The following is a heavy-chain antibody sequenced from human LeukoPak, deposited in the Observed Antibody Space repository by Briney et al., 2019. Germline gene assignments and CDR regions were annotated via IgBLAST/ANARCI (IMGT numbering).Heavy chain of an antibody. Sequence: PSETLSLTCTVSGGSISSGSYYWSWIRQPAGKGLEWIGRIYTSGSTNYNPSLKSRVTISVDTPKNQFSLKLTSVTAADTAVYYCARVSWFPGTSYYYMDVWGKGTTVTVSS. J-gene: IGHJ6*03. CDR2: IYTSGST. CDR1: GGSISSGSYY. V-gene: IGHV4-61*02. D-gene: IGHD1-1*01. CDR3: ARVSWFPGTSYYYMDV.